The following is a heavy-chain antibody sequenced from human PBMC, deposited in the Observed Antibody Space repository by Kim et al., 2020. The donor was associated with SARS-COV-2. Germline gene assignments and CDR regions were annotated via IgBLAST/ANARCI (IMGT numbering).Heavy chain of an antibody. CDR3: AKDLQWLVSKTTTFDY. V-gene: IGHV3-9*01. CDR2: ISWNSGSI. Sequence: GGSLRLSCAASGFTFGDYAMHWVRQAPGKGLEWVSGISWNSGSIGYADSVKGRFTISRDNAKNSLYLQMNSLRAEDTALYYCAKDLQWLVSKTTTFDYWGQGTLVTVSS. CDR1: GFTFGDYA. D-gene: IGHD6-19*01. J-gene: IGHJ4*02.